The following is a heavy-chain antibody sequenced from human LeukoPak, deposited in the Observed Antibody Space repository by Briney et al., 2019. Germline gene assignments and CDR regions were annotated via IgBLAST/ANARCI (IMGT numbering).Heavy chain of an antibody. Sequence: GGSLRLSCAASGFTFSSYGMHWVRQAPGKGLEWVAFIRYDGSNKYYADSVKGRFTISRDNSKNTLYLQMNSLRAEDTAVYYCAKELWELPVYYYYYMDVWGKGTTVTISS. CDR1: GFTFSSYG. V-gene: IGHV3-30*02. CDR3: AKELWELPVYYYYYMDV. CDR2: IRYDGSNK. D-gene: IGHD1-26*01. J-gene: IGHJ6*03.